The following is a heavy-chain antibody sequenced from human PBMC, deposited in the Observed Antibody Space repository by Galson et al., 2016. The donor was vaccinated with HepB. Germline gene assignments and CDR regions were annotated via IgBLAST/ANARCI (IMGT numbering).Heavy chain of an antibody. D-gene: IGHD6-19*01. J-gene: IGHJ5*02. CDR3: AKEPVAGTVRWFDP. CDR2: ISGSGGST. CDR1: GFTFSNAW. V-gene: IGHV3-23*01. Sequence: LRLSCAASGFTFSNAWMSWVRQAPGKGLEWVSTISGSGGSTYYADSVKGRFTISRDNSKNTLYLQMNSLRAEDTAVYYSAKEPVAGTVRWFDPWGQGTLVTVSS.